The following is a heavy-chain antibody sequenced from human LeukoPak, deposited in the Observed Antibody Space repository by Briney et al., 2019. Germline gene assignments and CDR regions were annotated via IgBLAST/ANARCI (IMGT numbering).Heavy chain of an antibody. Sequence: ASVKVSCKASGYTFTSYGISWVRQAPGQGLEWMGWISAYNGNTNYAQKLQGRVTMTTDTSTSTAYMELRSLRSDDTAVYYCARETVLLWFGELKGVGMDVWGQGTTVTVSS. CDR1: GYTFTSYG. CDR3: ARETVLLWFGELKGVGMDV. CDR2: ISAYNGNT. V-gene: IGHV1-18*01. J-gene: IGHJ6*02. D-gene: IGHD3-10*01.